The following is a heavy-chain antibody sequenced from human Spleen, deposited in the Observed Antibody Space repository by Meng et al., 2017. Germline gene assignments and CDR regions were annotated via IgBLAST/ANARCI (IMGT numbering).Heavy chain of an antibody. CDR2: IYYSGST. V-gene: IGHV4-31*01. J-gene: IGHJ4*02. Sequence: VQLQESGPGLVKPSQTLSLPCTVSGGSISSGGYYWSWIRQHPGKGLEWIGYIYYSGSTYYNPSLKSLVTISVDTSKNQFSLKLSSVTAADTAVYYCARVRDGGGWFDYWGQGTLVTVSS. CDR1: GGSISSGGYY. D-gene: IGHD5-24*01. CDR3: ARVRDGGGWFDY.